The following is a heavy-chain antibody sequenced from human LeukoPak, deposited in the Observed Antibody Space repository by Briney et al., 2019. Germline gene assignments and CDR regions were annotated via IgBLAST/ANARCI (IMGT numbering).Heavy chain of an antibody. CDR3: ARATNVDTAMEYAFDI. V-gene: IGHV4-59*01. CDR2: IYYSGST. D-gene: IGHD5-18*01. CDR1: GGSISSYY. Sequence: SETLSLTCTVSGGSISSYYWSWIRQPPGKGLEWIGYIYYSGSTNYNPSLKSRVTISVDTSKNQFSLKLSSVTAADTAVYYCARATNVDTAMEYAFDIWGQGTMVTVSS. J-gene: IGHJ3*02.